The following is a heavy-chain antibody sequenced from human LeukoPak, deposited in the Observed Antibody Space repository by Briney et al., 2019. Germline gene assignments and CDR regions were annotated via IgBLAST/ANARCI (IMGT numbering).Heavy chain of an antibody. CDR3: ARDRFGSSGDRYFDY. CDR2: IWYDGSNK. CDR1: GFTFSSYG. J-gene: IGHJ4*02. V-gene: IGHV3-33*01. Sequence: GRSLRLSCAASGFTFSSYGMNWVRQAPGKGLEWVAVIWYDGSNKYYADSVKGRFTISRDNSKNTLYLQMNSLRAEDTAVYYCARDRFGSSGDRYFDYWGQGTLVTVSS. D-gene: IGHD1-26*01.